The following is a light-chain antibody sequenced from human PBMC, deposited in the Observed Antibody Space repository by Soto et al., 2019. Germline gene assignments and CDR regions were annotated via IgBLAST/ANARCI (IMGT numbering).Light chain of an antibody. CDR2: GAS. J-gene: IGKJ4*01. CDR1: QSVSSN. Sequence: EIVMTQSPATLSVSPGERATLSCMASQSVSSNLAWYQQKPGQAPRLLIYGASTRATGITDRFSGSGSGTEFTLTISSLPSEDFAGYYCQQYNNWPLTFGGGTKVEIK. CDR3: QQYNNWPLT. V-gene: IGKV3D-15*01.